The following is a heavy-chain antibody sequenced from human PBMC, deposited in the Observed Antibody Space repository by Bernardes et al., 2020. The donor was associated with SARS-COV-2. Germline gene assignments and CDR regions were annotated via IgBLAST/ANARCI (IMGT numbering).Heavy chain of an antibody. V-gene: IGHV3-30*04. Sequence: GGSLRLSRAASGFTFSSYAMHWVRQAPGKGLEWVAVISYDGSNKYYADSVKGRFTISRDNSKNTLYLQMNSLRAEDTAVYYCARDNPVVVPAGDAFDIWGQGTMVTVSS. CDR1: GFTFSSYA. D-gene: IGHD2-2*01. CDR3: ARDNPVVVPAGDAFDI. J-gene: IGHJ3*02. CDR2: ISYDGSNK.